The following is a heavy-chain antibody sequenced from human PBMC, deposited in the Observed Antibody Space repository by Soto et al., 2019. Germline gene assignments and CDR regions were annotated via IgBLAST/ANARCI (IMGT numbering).Heavy chain of an antibody. D-gene: IGHD5-12*01. J-gene: IGHJ6*03. CDR2: IHYSGST. V-gene: IGHV4-59*08. CDR3: ARGYSGYDLYYYYMDV. CDR1: GGSISSYY. Sequence: SETLSLTCTVSGGSISSYYWSWIRQPPGKGLEWIGYIHYSGSTNYNPSLKSRVTISVDTSKNQFSLKLSSVTAADTAVYYCARGYSGYDLYYYYMDVWGKGTTVTVSS.